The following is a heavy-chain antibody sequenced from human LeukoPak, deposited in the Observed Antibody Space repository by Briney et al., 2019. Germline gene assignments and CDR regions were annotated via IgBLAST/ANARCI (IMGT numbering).Heavy chain of an antibody. V-gene: IGHV1-58*02. CDR3: ATGGRRIKYSSGWTAWDY. J-gene: IGHJ4*02. Sequence: ASVKVSCKASGFTFTSSAMQWVRQARGQRLEWIGWIVVGSGNTNYAQNFQERVTITRDMSTSTAYMELSSLRSEDTAVYYCATGGRRIKYSSGWTAWDYWGQGTLVTVSS. CDR2: IVVGSGNT. D-gene: IGHD6-19*01. CDR1: GFTFTSSA.